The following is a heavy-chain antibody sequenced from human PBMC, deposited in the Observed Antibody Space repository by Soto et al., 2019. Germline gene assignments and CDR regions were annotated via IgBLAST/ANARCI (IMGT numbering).Heavy chain of an antibody. CDR3: EFSRGRPSCFLSLSDH. D-gene: IGHD2-2*01. V-gene: IGHV3-7*01. J-gene: IGHJ4*02. Sequence: GCLRLSCAASGFTFSAYWMNWVRQAPGKGLEWVANINQDGSETSYVDSVKGRFTISRDNAKSSLYLQMNSLRAEDTAIYYCEFSRGRPSCFLSLSDHWGPETLV. CDR1: GFTFSAYW. CDR2: INQDGSET.